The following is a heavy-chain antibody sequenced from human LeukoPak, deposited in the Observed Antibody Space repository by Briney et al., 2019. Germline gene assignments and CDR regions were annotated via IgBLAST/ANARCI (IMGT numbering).Heavy chain of an antibody. D-gene: IGHD3-22*01. V-gene: IGHV3-30*18. CDR2: ISYDGSNK. CDR1: GFTFSSYG. CDR3: AKAKPAYYYDSSGYYLDY. J-gene: IGHJ4*02. Sequence: PGRSLRLSCAASGFTFSSYGMHWVRQAPGKGLEWVAVISYDGSNKYYADPVKGRFTISRDNSKNTLYLQMNSLRAEDAAVYYCAKAKPAYYYDSSGYYLDYWGQGTLVTVSS.